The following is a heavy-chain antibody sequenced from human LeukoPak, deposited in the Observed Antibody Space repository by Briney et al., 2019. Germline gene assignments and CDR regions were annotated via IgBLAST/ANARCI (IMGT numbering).Heavy chain of an antibody. CDR3: ARGMLDSSGLAGYYYMDV. Sequence: ASVKVSCKASGYTFTGYYMHWVRQAPGQGLEWMGWINPNSGGTNYAQKFQGRVTMTGDTSISTAYMELSRLRSDDTAVYYCARGMLDSSGLAGYYYMDVWGKGTTVTISS. CDR1: GYTFTGYY. D-gene: IGHD3-22*01. V-gene: IGHV1-2*02. J-gene: IGHJ6*03. CDR2: INPNSGGT.